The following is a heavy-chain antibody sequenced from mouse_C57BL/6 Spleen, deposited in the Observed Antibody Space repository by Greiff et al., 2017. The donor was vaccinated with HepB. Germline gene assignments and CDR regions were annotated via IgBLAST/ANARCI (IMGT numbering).Heavy chain of an antibody. D-gene: IGHD2-2*01. CDR1: GYTFTSYG. V-gene: IGHV1-81*01. CDR3: AGGGINYGYVFDY. J-gene: IGHJ2*01. CDR2: IYPRSGNT. Sequence: VQLQQSGAELARPGASVKMSCKASGYTFTSYGISWVKQRTGQGLEWIGEIYPRSGNTYYNEKFKGKATLTADKSSSTAYMELRSLTSEDSAVYFCAGGGINYGYVFDYWGQGTTLTVSS.